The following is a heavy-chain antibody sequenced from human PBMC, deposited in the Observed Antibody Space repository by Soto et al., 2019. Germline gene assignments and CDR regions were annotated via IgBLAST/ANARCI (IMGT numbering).Heavy chain of an antibody. V-gene: IGHV3-30*18. CDR2: ISYDGSNK. CDR3: AKDTSHCLDY. D-gene: IGHD2-2*01. Sequence: SLRLSCAASGFTFSSYGMHWVRQAPGKGLEWVAVISYDGSNKYYADSVKGRFTISRDNSKNTLHLQMNSLRAEDTAVYYCAKDTSHCLDYWGQGTLVTVSS. J-gene: IGHJ4*02. CDR1: GFTFSSYG.